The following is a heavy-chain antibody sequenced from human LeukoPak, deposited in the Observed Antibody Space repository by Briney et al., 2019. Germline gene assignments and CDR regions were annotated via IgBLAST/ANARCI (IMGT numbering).Heavy chain of an antibody. CDR2: ISRGGSTI. CDR1: GFTFSDYY. V-gene: IGHV3-11*04. CDR3: ARSIAARLDY. J-gene: IGHJ4*02. Sequence: PGGSLRLSCAASGFTFSDYYMSWIRQAPGRGLEWVSYISRGGSTIYYADSVKGRFTISRDNAKNSLYLQMNSLRPEDTAVYYCARSIAARLDYWGQGTLVTVSS. D-gene: IGHD6-6*01.